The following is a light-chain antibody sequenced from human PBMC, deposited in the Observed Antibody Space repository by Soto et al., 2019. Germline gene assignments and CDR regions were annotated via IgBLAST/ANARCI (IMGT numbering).Light chain of an antibody. CDR1: SSDVGGYNY. V-gene: IGLV2-8*01. J-gene: IGLJ1*01. CDR3: SSYAGSSNV. Sequence: QSVLTQPPSASGSPGQSVAISCTGTSSDVGGYNYVSWYQQHPGKAPKLMISEVNKRPSGVPDRFSGSKSGNTASLTVSGLQAEDVADYYCSSYAGSSNVFGTGTKVTVL. CDR2: EVN.